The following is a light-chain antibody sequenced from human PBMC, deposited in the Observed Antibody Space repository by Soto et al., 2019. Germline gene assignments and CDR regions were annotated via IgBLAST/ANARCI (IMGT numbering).Light chain of an antibody. V-gene: IGKV1-5*03. J-gene: IGKJ1*01. CDR1: QTIHSW. CDR3: QQYEAFPWT. CDR2: KAS. Sequence: DIQMTQSPSSLSASVGDRVTITCRASQTIHSWLAWYQVKPGKAPKLLIYKASTLKSGVPSRFSGSGSGTEFTLTISSLQPDDFANFYCQQYEAFPWTFGQGTKVEIK.